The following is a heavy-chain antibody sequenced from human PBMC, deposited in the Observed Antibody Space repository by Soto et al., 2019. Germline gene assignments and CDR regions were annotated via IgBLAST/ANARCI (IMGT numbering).Heavy chain of an antibody. CDR2: IRSKAYGGTT. CDR3: TVDYGSGSYSRSSPPDYFDY. D-gene: IGHD3-10*01. V-gene: IGHV3-49*03. CDR1: GFTFGDYA. J-gene: IGHJ4*02. Sequence: GGSLRLSCTASGFTFGDYAMSWFRQAPGKGLEWVGFIRSKAYGGTTEYAASVKGRFTISRDDSKSIAYLQMNSLKTEDTAVYYCTVDYGSGSYSRSSPPDYFDYWGQGTLVTVSS.